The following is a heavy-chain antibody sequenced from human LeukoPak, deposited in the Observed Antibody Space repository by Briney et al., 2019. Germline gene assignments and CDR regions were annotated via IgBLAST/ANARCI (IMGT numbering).Heavy chain of an antibody. CDR1: GGTFISYA. CDR2: IIPIFGTA. D-gene: IGHD5-18*01. Sequence: ASVKVSCKASGGTFISYAISWVRQAPGQGLEWMGKIIPIFGTANYAQKFQGRVTITTDESTSTAYMELSSLRSEDTAVYYCARTGIQLWVSFDYWGQGTLVTVSS. J-gene: IGHJ4*02. CDR3: ARTGIQLWVSFDY. V-gene: IGHV1-69*05.